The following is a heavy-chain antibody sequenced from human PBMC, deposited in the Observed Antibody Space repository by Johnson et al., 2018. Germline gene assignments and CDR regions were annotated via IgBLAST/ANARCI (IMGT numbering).Heavy chain of an antibody. Sequence: VQLVESGGRVVHPVRSLRLSCAASGFTFSSYWMTWVRQAPGKGLEWVANINEDGSEKHYVDSVKGRFTISRDNAKNSLYLQMNSLRAEDTAVYYCARDRTARLLDYWGQGSLVTVSS. CDR1: GFTFSSYW. V-gene: IGHV3-7*01. D-gene: IGHD2-21*02. J-gene: IGHJ4*02. CDR2: INEDGSEK. CDR3: ARDRTARLLDY.